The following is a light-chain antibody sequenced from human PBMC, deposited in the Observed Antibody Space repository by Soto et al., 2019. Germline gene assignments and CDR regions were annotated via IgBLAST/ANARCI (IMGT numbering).Light chain of an antibody. CDR3: QQYDILPIT. CDR2: DAS. CDR1: QDINIY. Sequence: IQMTRSPSSLFASVWGRVTSTFQATQDINIYLNWYQQKPGKAPNLLIYDASNLEIGVPSRFSGSGSGTHFTFTISSLQTEDIGTYYCQQYDILPITFGRGTRLEIK. V-gene: IGKV1-33*01. J-gene: IGKJ5*01.